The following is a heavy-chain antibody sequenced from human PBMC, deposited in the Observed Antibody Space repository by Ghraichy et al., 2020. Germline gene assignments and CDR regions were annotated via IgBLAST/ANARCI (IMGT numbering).Heavy chain of an antibody. D-gene: IGHD5-18*01. J-gene: IGHJ5*02. CDR3: ARRYAMGVHNWFDP. Sequence: SETLSLTCTVSGGSISSSIYYCGWIRQPPGKGLEWIGSIYYSGNTYYNPSLKSRVTISVDTSKNQFSLKLNSVTAADTATYFCARRYAMGVHNWFDPWGQGTLVTVSS. CDR1: GGSISSSIYY. V-gene: IGHV4-39*01. CDR2: IYYSGNT.